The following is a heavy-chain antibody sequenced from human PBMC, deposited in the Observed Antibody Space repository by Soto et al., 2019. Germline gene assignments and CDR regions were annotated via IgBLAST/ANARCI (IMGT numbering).Heavy chain of an antibody. V-gene: IGHV4-30-4*01. D-gene: IGHD3-22*01. CDR3: ARASYDSSTYYLDY. J-gene: IGHJ4*02. Sequence: SETLSLTCTVSGAYISSGDYYWTWIRQPPGKGLEWIGSIYYSGNTYYNPSLKSRVTISVDPSNNQFSLKLSSVTAADTAVYYCARASYDSSTYYLDYWGQGTLVTVSS. CDR2: IYYSGNT. CDR1: GAYISSGDYY.